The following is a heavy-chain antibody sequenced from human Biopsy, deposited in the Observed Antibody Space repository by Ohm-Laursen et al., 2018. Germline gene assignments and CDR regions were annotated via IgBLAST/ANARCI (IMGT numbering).Heavy chain of an antibody. CDR2: IFYRGST. CDR1: GGSISNNNYY. J-gene: IGHJ5*02. CDR3: ARDYDTSGYYYVS. D-gene: IGHD3-22*01. Sequence: SDTLSLTCTVSGGSISNNNYYWGWIRQPPGKGLEWIGSIFYRGSTHYKPSLKSRVNISVDKSKNQFSLELNSVTAADTAVYYCARDYDTSGYYYVSWGQGTLVTVSS. V-gene: IGHV4-39*01.